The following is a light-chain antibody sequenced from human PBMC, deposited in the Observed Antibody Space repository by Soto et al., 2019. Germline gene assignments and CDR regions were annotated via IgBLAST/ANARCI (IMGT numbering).Light chain of an antibody. CDR3: QLGGSSPLSA. V-gene: IGKV3-20*01. J-gene: IGKJ2*01. CDR2: GAS. CDR1: QSVSSSY. Sequence: EIVLTQSPGTLSLSPGERATLSCRASQSVSSSYLAWYQQKPGLAPRLLIYGASSRATGIPDRFSGSGSGTDFTLTISSLEAGDFAVYYWQLGGSSPLSAFGQVTKLELK.